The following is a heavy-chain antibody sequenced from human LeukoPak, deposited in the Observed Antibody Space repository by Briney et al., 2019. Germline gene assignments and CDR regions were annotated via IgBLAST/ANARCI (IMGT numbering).Heavy chain of an antibody. J-gene: IGHJ4*02. D-gene: IGHD5-18*01. CDR1: GFTVSSNY. V-gene: IGHV3-53*01. Sequence: GGSLRLSCAASGFTVSSNYMSWVRQAPGKGLEWVSVIYSGDRRYYADSVKGRFTISRDNSKSTLYLQMNSLRTEDTAVYYCARGYNYGFDYWGQGTLVTVSS. CDR3: ARGYNYGFDY. CDR2: IYSGDRR.